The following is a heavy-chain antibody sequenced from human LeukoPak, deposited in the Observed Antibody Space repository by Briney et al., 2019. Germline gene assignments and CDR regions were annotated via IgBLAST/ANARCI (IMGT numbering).Heavy chain of an antibody. Sequence: SETLSLTCAVYGGSFSGYYWSWIRQPPGKGLEWIGEINHSGSTNYNPSLKSRVTISVDTSKNQFSLKLSSVAAADTAVYYCARVPITGTLYYYYYGMDVWGQGTTVTVSS. J-gene: IGHJ6*02. CDR3: ARVPITGTLYYYYYGMDV. V-gene: IGHV4-34*01. CDR2: INHSGST. D-gene: IGHD1-20*01. CDR1: GGSFSGYY.